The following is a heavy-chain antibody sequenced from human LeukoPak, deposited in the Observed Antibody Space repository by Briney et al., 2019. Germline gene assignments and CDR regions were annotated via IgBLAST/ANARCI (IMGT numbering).Heavy chain of an antibody. Sequence: SETLSLTCTVSGGSISSYYWSWIRQPAGKGLGWIGRIYSGGSTNYNPSLKSRVTMSVATSKTQFSLKLSSVTAADTAVYYCARTRNYYDSSGSDYWGQGTLVTVSS. V-gene: IGHV4-4*07. D-gene: IGHD3-22*01. CDR3: ARTRNYYDSSGSDY. J-gene: IGHJ4*02. CDR2: IYSGGST. CDR1: GGSISSYY.